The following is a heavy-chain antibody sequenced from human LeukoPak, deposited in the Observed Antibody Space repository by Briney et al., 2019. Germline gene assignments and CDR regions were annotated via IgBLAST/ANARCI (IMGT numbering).Heavy chain of an antibody. J-gene: IGHJ4*02. CDR1: GFTFSGYG. CDR2: IRYDGSIQ. CDR3: AKDGSYGDYPDY. D-gene: IGHD4-17*01. Sequence: PGGSLRLSCAASGFTFSGYGMHWVRQAPGKGLEWVAFIRYDGSIQYYADSVKGRFTISRDNSKNTLYVQMDSLRVEDTAVYYCAKDGSYGDYPDYWGQGTLVTVSS. V-gene: IGHV3-30*02.